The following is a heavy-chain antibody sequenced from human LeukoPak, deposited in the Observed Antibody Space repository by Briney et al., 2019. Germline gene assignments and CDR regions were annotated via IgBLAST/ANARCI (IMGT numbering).Heavy chain of an antibody. CDR1: GYTFTSYG. CDR2: ISAYNGNA. D-gene: IGHD3-10*01. Sequence: ASVKVSCKASGYTFTSYGISWVRQAPGQGLEWMGWISAYNGNANYAQKLLGRVTMTTDTSTSTAYMELRSLRSDDTAVYYCARDRATNYYGSGSYYNPYFDYWGQGTLVTVSS. CDR3: ARDRATNYYGSGSYYNPYFDY. J-gene: IGHJ4*02. V-gene: IGHV1-18*01.